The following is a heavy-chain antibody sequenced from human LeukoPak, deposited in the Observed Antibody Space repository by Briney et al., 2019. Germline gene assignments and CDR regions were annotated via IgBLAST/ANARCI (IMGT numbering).Heavy chain of an antibody. J-gene: IGHJ4*02. CDR1: GYTFTSYD. CDR2: MNPNSGNT. CDR3: ARVSVQDYYGSGSYGY. D-gene: IGHD3-10*01. V-gene: IGHV1-8*01. Sequence: ASVKVSCKASGYTFTSYDINWVRQATGQGLEWMGWMNPNSGNTGYAQKFQGRVTMTRNTSISTAYMELSSLRSEDTAVYYCARVSVQDYYGSGSYGYWGQGTLVTVSS.